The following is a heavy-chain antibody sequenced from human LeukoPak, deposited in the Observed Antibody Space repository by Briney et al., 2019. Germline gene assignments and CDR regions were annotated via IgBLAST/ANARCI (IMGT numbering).Heavy chain of an antibody. J-gene: IGHJ6*02. D-gene: IGHD2-2*01. CDR3: ARAPKIPADPSLYYYGMDV. Sequence: TSETLSLTCAVYGGSFSGYYWSWIRQPPGKGLEWIGEINHSGSTNYNPSLKSRVTISVDTSKNQFSLKLSSVTAADTAVYYCARAPKIPADPSLYYYGMDVWGQGTTVTASS. CDR1: GGSFSGYY. V-gene: IGHV4-34*01. CDR2: INHSGST.